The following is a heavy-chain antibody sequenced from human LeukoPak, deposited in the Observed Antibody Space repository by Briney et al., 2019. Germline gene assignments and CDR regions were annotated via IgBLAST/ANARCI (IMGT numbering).Heavy chain of an antibody. D-gene: IGHD3-22*01. V-gene: IGHV4-39*01. J-gene: IGHJ4*02. CDR3: ARLHGSYYYDSSGYLGDIDY. Sequence: SETLSLTCTVSGGSISSSSYYWGWIRQPPGKGLEWMGSIYYSGSTYYNPSLKSRVTISVDTSKNQFSLKLRSVTAADTAVYYCARLHGSYYYDSSGYLGDIDYWGQGTLVTVSS. CDR2: IYYSGST. CDR1: GGSISSSSYY.